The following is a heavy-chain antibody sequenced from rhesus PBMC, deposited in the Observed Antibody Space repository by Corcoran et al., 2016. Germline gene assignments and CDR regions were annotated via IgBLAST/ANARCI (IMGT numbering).Heavy chain of an antibody. J-gene: IGHJ5-1*01. Sequence: VEQVTSGAVIRKHGASVELSCKDWCYHFPHSYKTWLGTSTGQGLGWVGLTSPYKGNKHDPQNSQGRVTITTDTSTSTGYMELSSLRSEDTAVYYCTRAAVIEGNRFDVWGPGVLVTVSS. D-gene: IGHD1-1*01. CDR1: CYHFPHSY. CDR3: TRAAVIEGNRFDV. V-gene: IGHV1-180*01. CDR2: TSPYKGNK.